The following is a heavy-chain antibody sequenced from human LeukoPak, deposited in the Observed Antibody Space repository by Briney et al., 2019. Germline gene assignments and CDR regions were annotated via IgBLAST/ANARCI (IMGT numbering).Heavy chain of an antibody. CDR2: IKQDGSEK. CDR1: GFTFSSYA. Sequence: PGGSLRLSCAASGFTFSSYAMSWVRQAPGKGLEWVANIKQDGSEKYYVDSVKGRFTISRDNAKNSLYLQMNSLRAEDTAVYYCATVDIVATILSGFGYWGQGTLVTVSS. CDR3: ATVDIVATILSGFGY. J-gene: IGHJ4*02. V-gene: IGHV3-7*01. D-gene: IGHD5-12*01.